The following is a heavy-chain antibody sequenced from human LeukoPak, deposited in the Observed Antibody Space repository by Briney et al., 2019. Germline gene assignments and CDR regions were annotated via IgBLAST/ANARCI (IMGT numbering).Heavy chain of an antibody. CDR1: GFTFSSYG. Sequence: GRSLRLSCAASGFTFSSYGMHWVRQAPGKGLEWVAVIWYDGSNKYYAGSVKGRFTISRDNSKNTLYLQMNSLRAEDTAVYYCVLAADVPVDAFDIWGQGTMVTVSS. V-gene: IGHV3-33*01. CDR2: IWYDGSNK. D-gene: IGHD6-13*01. CDR3: VLAADVPVDAFDI. J-gene: IGHJ3*02.